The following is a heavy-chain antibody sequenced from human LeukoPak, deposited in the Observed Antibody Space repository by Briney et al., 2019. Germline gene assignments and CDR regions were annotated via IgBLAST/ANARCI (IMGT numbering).Heavy chain of an antibody. CDR3: ARAKYYNDSSGYCD. CDR1: GFTFDDYG. CDR2: INWNGGST. J-gene: IGHJ4*02. V-gene: IGHV3-20*04. D-gene: IGHD3-22*01. Sequence: PGGSLRLSCAASGFTFDDYGMSWVRQAPGKGLEWVSGINWNGGSTGYADSVKGRFTISRDNAKNSLYLQMNSLRAEDTALYYCARAKYYNDSSGYCDWGQGTLVTVSS.